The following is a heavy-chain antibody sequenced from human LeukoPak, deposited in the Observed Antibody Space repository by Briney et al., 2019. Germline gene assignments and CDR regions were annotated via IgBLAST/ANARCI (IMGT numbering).Heavy chain of an antibody. CDR3: ARDSPTWYYDSSGYFDY. V-gene: IGHV4-61*02. Sequence: SETLSLTCTVSGGSISSGSYYWSWIRQPAGKGLEWIGRIYTSGSTNYNPSLKSRATISVDTSKNQFSLKLSSVTAADTAVYYCARDSPTWYYDSSGYFDYWGQGTLVTVSS. J-gene: IGHJ4*02. CDR1: GGSISSGSYY. D-gene: IGHD3-22*01. CDR2: IYTSGST.